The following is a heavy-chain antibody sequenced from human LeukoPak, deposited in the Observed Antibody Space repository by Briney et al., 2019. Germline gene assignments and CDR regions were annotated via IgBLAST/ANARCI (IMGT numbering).Heavy chain of an antibody. CDR3: ARERQYYYDSSGYFDY. V-gene: IGHV3-53*01. CDR1: GFTVSSNY. D-gene: IGHD3-22*01. CDR2: IYSGGST. Sequence: PGGSLRLSCGASGFTVSSNYMSWVRQAPGKGLEWVSVIYSGGSTYYADSVKGRFTISRDNSKNTLYLQMNSLRAEDTAVYYCARERQYYYDSSGYFDYWGQGTLVTVSS. J-gene: IGHJ4*02.